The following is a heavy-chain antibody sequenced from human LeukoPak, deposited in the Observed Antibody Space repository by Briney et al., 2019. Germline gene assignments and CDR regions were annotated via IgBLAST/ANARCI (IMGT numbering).Heavy chain of an antibody. CDR2: IRNKANSYTT. D-gene: IGHD3-10*01. CDR1: GFTFSDHH. V-gene: IGHV3-72*01. J-gene: IGHJ4*02. Sequence: GGSLRLSCAASGFTFSDHHIDWVRRAPGKGLGWVGRIRNKANSYTTEYAASVKGRFTISRDDSKDSLYLQMNSLKTEDTAVYYCARGSYFDYWGQGTLVTVSS. CDR3: ARGSYFDY.